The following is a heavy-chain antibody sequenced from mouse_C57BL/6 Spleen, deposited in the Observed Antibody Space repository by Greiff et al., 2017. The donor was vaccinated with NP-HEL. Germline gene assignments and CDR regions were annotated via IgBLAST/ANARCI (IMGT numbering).Heavy chain of an antibody. J-gene: IGHJ4*01. Sequence: QVQLQQSGPGLVQPSQRLSITCTVSGFSLTSYGVHWVRQSPGKGLEWLGVIWSGGSTDYNAAFISRLSISKDNSKSQVFFKMNSLQADDTAIYYCARGLRYAMDYWGQGTSVTVSS. CDR3: ARGLRYAMDY. CDR2: IWSGGST. CDR1: GFSLTSYG. V-gene: IGHV2-2*01. D-gene: IGHD6-5*01.